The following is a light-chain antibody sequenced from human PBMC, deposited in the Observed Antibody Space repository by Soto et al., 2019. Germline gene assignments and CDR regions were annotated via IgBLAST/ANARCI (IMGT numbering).Light chain of an antibody. CDR1: SSDFGGYNY. J-gene: IGLJ1*01. CDR3: SSYAGSNNFNV. Sequence: QSVLIQPPSASGSPGQSVTISCTGTSSDFGGYNYVSWYQQHPGKAPKLMIYEVSKRPSGVPDRFSGSKSGNTASLTVSGLQAEDEADYYCSSYAGSNNFNVFGTGTKVTVL. CDR2: EVS. V-gene: IGLV2-8*01.